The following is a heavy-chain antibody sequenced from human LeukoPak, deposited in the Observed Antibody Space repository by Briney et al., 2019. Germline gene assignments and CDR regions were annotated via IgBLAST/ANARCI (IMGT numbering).Heavy chain of an antibody. J-gene: IGHJ4*02. Sequence: ASVKVSCKASGYTLTGYYIHWVRQAPGQGLEWMGWINPNSGVTKYAQKFQGRVTITRNTSISTAYMELSSLRSEDTAVYYCARGGYCTNGVCFYYFDYWGQGTLVTVSS. CDR3: ARGGYCTNGVCFYYFDY. CDR2: INPNSGVT. D-gene: IGHD2-8*01. V-gene: IGHV1-8*03. CDR1: GYTLTGYY.